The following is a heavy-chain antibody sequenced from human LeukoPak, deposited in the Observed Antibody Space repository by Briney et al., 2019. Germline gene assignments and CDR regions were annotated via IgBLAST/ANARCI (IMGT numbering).Heavy chain of an antibody. Sequence: KSGGSLRLSCAASGFTFSSYNMNWVRQAPGKGLEWVSSISSSSSYIYYADSVKGRFTISRDNAKNSLYLQMSSLRAEDTAVYYCARGVEMATVRNYFDYWGQGTLVTVSS. V-gene: IGHV3-21*01. CDR1: GFTFSSYN. J-gene: IGHJ4*02. CDR2: ISSSSSYI. D-gene: IGHD5-24*01. CDR3: ARGVEMATVRNYFDY.